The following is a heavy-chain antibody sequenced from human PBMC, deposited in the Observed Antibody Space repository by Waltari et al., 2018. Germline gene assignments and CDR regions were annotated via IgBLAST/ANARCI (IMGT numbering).Heavy chain of an antibody. Sequence: QVRLVESGGGVVQPGRSLRLSCAASGFTFSRYGMHWVRQAPGKGLEWLAVICFDGSNKYYTQSVKGRFTISRDNSNNTLHLQMTSLRDEDTAIFYCARGPVDGTKRGAFDIWGQGTMVTVSS. V-gene: IGHV3-30*03. CDR3: ARGPVDGTKRGAFDI. J-gene: IGHJ3*02. CDR1: GFTFSRYG. D-gene: IGHD1-1*01. CDR2: ICFDGSNK.